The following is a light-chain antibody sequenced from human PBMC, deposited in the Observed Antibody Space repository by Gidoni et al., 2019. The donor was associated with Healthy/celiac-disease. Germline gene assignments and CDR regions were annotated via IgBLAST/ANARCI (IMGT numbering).Light chain of an antibody. CDR2: QDS. Sequence: SYELTQPPSVSVSPGQPASITCSGDKLGDKYACWYQQKTGQSPVLVIYQDSKRPPGLPERFSGSNSGNTATLTISGTQAMDEADYYCQAWDSSTARGVFGTGTKVTVL. V-gene: IGLV3-1*01. CDR1: KLGDKY. CDR3: QAWDSSTARGV. J-gene: IGLJ1*01.